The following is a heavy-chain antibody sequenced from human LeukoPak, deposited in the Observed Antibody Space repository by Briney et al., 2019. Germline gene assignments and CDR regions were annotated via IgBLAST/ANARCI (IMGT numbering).Heavy chain of an antibody. CDR2: ISYDGSNK. V-gene: IGHV3-30*18. D-gene: IGHD3-22*01. Sequence: PGGSLRLSCAASGFTFSSYGMHWVRQAPGKGLEWVAVISYDGSNKYHADSVKGRFTISRDNSKNTLYLQMNSLRAEDTAVYYCAKSFGKYDSSGYSFDYWGQGTLVTVSS. J-gene: IGHJ4*02. CDR1: GFTFSSYG. CDR3: AKSFGKYDSSGYSFDY.